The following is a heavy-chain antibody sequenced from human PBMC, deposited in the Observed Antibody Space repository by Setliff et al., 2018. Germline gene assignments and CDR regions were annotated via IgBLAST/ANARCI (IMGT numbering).Heavy chain of an antibody. CDR3: ARKGISALSGAFDM. CDR1: GGSISNYY. J-gene: IGHJ3*02. Sequence: ASETLSLTCTVSGGSISNYYWSWIRQPAGKGLEWIGRIYTSGSTNYNPSLKSRVTMSVDTSKKQFSLKLSSVTAADTAVYYCARKGISALSGAFDMWGQGTMVTVSS. D-gene: IGHD1-26*01. V-gene: IGHV4-4*07. CDR2: IYTSGST.